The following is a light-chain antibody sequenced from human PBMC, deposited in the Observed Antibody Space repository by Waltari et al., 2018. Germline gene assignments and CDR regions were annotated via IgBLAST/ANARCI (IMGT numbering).Light chain of an antibody. CDR1: QNISPW. CDR3: QHYKTSFRT. Sequence: DIQMTQSPSTLSASVGDRVTITCRASQNISPWLAWHQQKPGKVPRLLIYKTSSLESGVPSRFSGSGSGTEFTLTISSLQPDDFVTYYCQHYKTSFRTFGQGTRVEIK. J-gene: IGKJ1*01. CDR2: KTS. V-gene: IGKV1-5*03.